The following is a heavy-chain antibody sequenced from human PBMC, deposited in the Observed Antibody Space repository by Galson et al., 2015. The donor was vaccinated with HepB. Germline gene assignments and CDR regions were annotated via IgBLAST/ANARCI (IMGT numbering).Heavy chain of an antibody. V-gene: IGHV4-39*01. D-gene: IGHD3-10*01. J-gene: IGHJ4*02. CDR1: GVSITSTTYY. CDR2: FSYRGTT. CDR3: ARGTAYFDY. Sequence: ETLSLTCTVSGVSITSTTYYWGWIRQPPGKGLEWIGSFSYRGTTYYNPSLKSRLAISVDTSKNQFSLKMSPVTAADTAAYFCARGTAYFDYWGQGALVTVSS.